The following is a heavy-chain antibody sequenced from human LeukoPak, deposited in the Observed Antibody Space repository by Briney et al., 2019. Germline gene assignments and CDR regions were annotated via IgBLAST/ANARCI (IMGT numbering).Heavy chain of an antibody. CDR2: IYTSGST. V-gene: IGHV4-4*07. Sequence: SETLSLTCTVSGGSISSYYWSWIRQLAGKGLEWIGRIYTSGSTNYNPSLKSRVTMSVDTSKNQFSLKLSSVTAADTAVYYCARGVGDDFWSGYYFYYYMDVWGKGTTVTVSS. CDR1: GGSISSYY. D-gene: IGHD3-3*01. CDR3: ARGVGDDFWSGYYFYYYMDV. J-gene: IGHJ6*03.